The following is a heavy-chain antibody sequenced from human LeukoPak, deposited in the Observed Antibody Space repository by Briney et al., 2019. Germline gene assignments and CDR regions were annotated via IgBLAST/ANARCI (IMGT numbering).Heavy chain of an antibody. V-gene: IGHV1-46*01. CDR1: GYTFTSYY. CDR3: ARAAYYYDSSGYLVY. D-gene: IGHD3-22*01. Sequence: ASVKVSCKASGYTFTSYYMHWVRQAPGQGLEWMGIVNPSGGSTSYAQKFQGRVTMTRDTSTSTVYMELSSLRSEDTAVYYCARAAYYYDSSGYLVYWGQGTLVTVSS. J-gene: IGHJ4*02. CDR2: VNPSGGST.